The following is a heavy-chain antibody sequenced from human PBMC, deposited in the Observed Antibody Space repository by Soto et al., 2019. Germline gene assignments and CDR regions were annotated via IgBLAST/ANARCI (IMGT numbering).Heavy chain of an antibody. CDR3: ARAFSWYSDY. V-gene: IGHV4-34*01. D-gene: IGHD6-13*01. CDR1: GGSFSGYY. CDR2: INHSGST. Sequence: SETLSLTCAVYGGSFSGYYWSWIRQPPGKGLEWIGEINHSGSTNYNPSLKSRVTISVDTSKNQFSLKLSSVTAADTAVYYCARAFSWYSDYWGQGNLVTVSS. J-gene: IGHJ4*02.